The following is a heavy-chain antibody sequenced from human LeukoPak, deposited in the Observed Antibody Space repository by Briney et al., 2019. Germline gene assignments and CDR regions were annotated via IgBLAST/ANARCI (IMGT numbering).Heavy chain of an antibody. CDR2: IYTSGST. D-gene: IGHD4-17*01. Sequence: YPSETLSLTCTVSGVSISSYYWSWIRQPAGKGLEWIGRIYTSGSTNYNPSLKSRVTMSVDTSKNQFSLKLSSVTAADTAVYYCAREAPYGDYDYYYYYYMDVWGKGTTVTVSS. V-gene: IGHV4-4*07. CDR1: GVSISSYY. J-gene: IGHJ6*03. CDR3: AREAPYGDYDYYYYYYMDV.